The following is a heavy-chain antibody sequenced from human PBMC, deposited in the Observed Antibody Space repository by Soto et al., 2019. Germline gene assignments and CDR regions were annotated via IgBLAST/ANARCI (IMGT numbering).Heavy chain of an antibody. J-gene: IGHJ4*02. CDR1: GFTFSYYA. D-gene: IGHD6-19*01. CDR3: AKDARRTSGWYYFDF. V-gene: IGHV3-23*01. Sequence: GGSLRLSCAASGFTFSYYAIGWVRQAPGKGLEWVSVTSDSGGTTYYADSVKGRFTISRDNSKNTLYLQMNSLRVEDTAIYFCAKDARRTSGWYYFDFWGPGALVTVSS. CDR2: TSDSGGTT.